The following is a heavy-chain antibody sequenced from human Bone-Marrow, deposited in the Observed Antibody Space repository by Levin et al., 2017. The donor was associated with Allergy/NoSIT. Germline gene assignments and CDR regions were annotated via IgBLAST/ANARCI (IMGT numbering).Heavy chain of an antibody. J-gene: IGHJ4*02. V-gene: IGHV1-69*01. CDR3: AREEGNTYGCGLLTRFDS. CDR2: IIPLFGTP. D-gene: IGHD5-18*01. CDR1: GGTFRNYA. Sequence: KISCKASGGTFRNYAISWVRQAPGQGLEWIGGIIPLFGTPNYAQKFQGRVTITADESTSTAYMELSSLRFEDTAVFYCAREEGNTYGCGLLTRFDSWGQGTLVTVSS.